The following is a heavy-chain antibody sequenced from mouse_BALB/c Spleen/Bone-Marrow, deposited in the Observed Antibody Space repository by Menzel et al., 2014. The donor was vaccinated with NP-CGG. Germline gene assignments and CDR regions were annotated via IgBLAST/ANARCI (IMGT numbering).Heavy chain of an antibody. CDR3: ARSRTGTYFDY. J-gene: IGHJ2*01. D-gene: IGHD4-1*01. CDR2: INPSTGYT. V-gene: IGHV1-7*01. Sequence: VQLQQSGAELAKPGASVKMSCKASGYTFTSYWTHWVKQRPGQGLEWIGYINPSTGYTEYNQKFKDKATLTADKPSSTAYMQLSSLTSEDSAVYYCARSRTGTYFDYWGQGTTLTVSS. CDR1: GYTFTSYW.